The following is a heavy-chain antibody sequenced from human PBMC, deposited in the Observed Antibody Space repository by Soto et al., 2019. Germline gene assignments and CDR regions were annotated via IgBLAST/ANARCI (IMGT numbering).Heavy chain of an antibody. V-gene: IGHV4-4*02. CDR3: ASSGPEVGATTHFDY. CDR2: IYHSGST. CDR1: GGSISSSNW. D-gene: IGHD1-26*01. Sequence: QVQLQESGPGLVKPSGTLSLTCAVSGGSISSSNWWSWVRQPPGKGLEWIGEIYHSGSTNYNPSLKGRVTISVDKSKNQFSLKLSSVTAADTAVYYWASSGPEVGATTHFDYWGQGTLVTVSS. J-gene: IGHJ4*02.